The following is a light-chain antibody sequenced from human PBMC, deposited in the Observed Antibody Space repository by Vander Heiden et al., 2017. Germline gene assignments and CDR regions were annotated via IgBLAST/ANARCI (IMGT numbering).Light chain of an antibody. CDR3: AAWDDSLNGHVV. V-gene: IGLV1-44*01. J-gene: IGLJ2*01. Sequence: QSVLTQPPSASGPPGQRVTISCSGSSPNIGSNTVTWYQQLPGAAPKLLLFINNRRPSGVPDRFSGSKSGSSASLAISGLQSEDEADYYCAAWDDSLNGHVVFGGGTKLTGL. CDR2: INN. CDR1: SPNIGSNT.